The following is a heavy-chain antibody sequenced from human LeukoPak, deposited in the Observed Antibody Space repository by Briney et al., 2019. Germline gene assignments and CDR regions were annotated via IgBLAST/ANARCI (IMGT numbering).Heavy chain of an antibody. CDR2: TRNKANSYTT. J-gene: IGHJ4*02. CDR3: AREARNVWGSYRRASFDY. Sequence: PGGSLRLSCAASGFTFSDHYMDWVRQAPGKGLEWVGRTRNKANSYTTEYAASVKGGFTISRDDSKNSLYLQMNSLKTEDTAVYYCAREARNVWGSYRRASFDYWGQGTLVTVSS. V-gene: IGHV3-72*01. D-gene: IGHD3-16*02. CDR1: GFTFSDHY.